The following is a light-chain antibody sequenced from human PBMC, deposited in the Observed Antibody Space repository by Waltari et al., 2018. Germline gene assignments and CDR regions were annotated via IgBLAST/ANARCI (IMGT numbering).Light chain of an antibody. CDR1: RGISRY. CDR3: QQFNSYPRLT. J-gene: IGKJ4*01. Sequence: DIQLTQSPSLLSASVGDRVTITCRASRGISRYLAWYQQKPGQAPKLLISLASTLQSGVPSRFSGSGSGTEFSLTISTLRPEDFATYYCQQFNSYPRLTFGGGTKVDIK. V-gene: IGKV1-9*01. CDR2: LAS.